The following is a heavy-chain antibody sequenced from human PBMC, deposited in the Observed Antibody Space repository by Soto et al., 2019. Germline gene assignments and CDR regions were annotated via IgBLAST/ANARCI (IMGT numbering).Heavy chain of an antibody. CDR1: GFTISSYG. Sequence: GGSLRLSCTASGFTISSYGMHWVRQATGKGLEWVAVISYDGSNKYYADSVKGRFTISRDNSKNTLYLQMNSLRAEDTAVYYSAKDLPLAYCGGDCYSDYWGQGTLVTVSS. J-gene: IGHJ4*02. CDR3: AKDLPLAYCGGDCYSDY. V-gene: IGHV3-30*18. CDR2: ISYDGSNK. D-gene: IGHD2-21*02.